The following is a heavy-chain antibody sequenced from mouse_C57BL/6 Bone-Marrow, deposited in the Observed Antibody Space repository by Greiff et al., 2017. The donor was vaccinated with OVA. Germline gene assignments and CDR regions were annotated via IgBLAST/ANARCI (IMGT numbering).Heavy chain of an antibody. V-gene: IGHV1-59*01. Sequence: VQLQQPGAELVRPGTSVKLSCKASGYTFTSYWMHWVKQRPGQGLEWIGVIDPSDSYTNYNQKFKGKATLTVDTSSSTAYMQLSSLTSEDSAVYYCASYGKSYWGQGTTLTVSA. D-gene: IGHD2-1*01. J-gene: IGHJ2*01. CDR1: GYTFTSYW. CDR3: ASYGKSY. CDR2: IDPSDSYT.